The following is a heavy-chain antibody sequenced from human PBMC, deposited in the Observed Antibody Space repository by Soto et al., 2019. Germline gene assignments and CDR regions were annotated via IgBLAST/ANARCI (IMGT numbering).Heavy chain of an antibody. J-gene: IGHJ6*02. Sequence: ASVKVSCKASGYTFTSYGISWVRQAPGQGLEWMGWISAYNGNTNYAQKLQGRVTMTTDTSTSTAYMELRSLRSDDTAVYYCAREFIFLQSGDGAAAGTGYYYYGMDVWGHGTTVTFSS. D-gene: IGHD6-13*01. CDR3: AREFIFLQSGDGAAAGTGYYYYGMDV. CDR1: GYTFTSYG. V-gene: IGHV1-18*04. CDR2: ISAYNGNT.